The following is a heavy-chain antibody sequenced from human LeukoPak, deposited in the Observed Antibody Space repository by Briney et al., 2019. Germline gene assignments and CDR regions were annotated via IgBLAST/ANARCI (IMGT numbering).Heavy chain of an antibody. Sequence: GGSLRLSCEGSAFIFSGHWMNWVRQTPGKGLEWVASIKEDGSERQYVDSVKGRFSISRDNTKGSLFLQLNSLRAEDTAVYYCARSTNAAFDIWGQGTMVTVSS. CDR1: AFIFSGHW. CDR3: ARSTNAAFDI. D-gene: IGHD5/OR15-5a*01. CDR2: IKEDGSER. V-gene: IGHV3-7*03. J-gene: IGHJ3*02.